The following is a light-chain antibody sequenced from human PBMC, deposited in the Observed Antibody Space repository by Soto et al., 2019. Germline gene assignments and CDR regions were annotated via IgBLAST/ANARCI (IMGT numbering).Light chain of an antibody. CDR2: GAS. J-gene: IGKJ2*01. CDR3: QQYGSSPLYT. Sequence: EIVLTQSPGTLSLSPGERATLSCRASQSVSNNYLAWYQQKPGQAPRLLISGASSRATGIPDRFSVSGSGTDFTLTISRLEPEDFAVYYCQQYGSSPLYTFGQGTKLEIK. V-gene: IGKV3-20*01. CDR1: QSVSNNY.